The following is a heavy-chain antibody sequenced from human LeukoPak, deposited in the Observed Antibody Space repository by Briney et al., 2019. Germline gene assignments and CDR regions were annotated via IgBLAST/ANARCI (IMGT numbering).Heavy chain of an antibody. V-gene: IGHV3-23*01. CDR2: ITNSSGIT. CDR3: AKDLPGSGWSCDS. J-gene: IGHJ4*02. CDR1: GFTFSSYA. Sequence: GGSLRLSCAASGFTFSSYAMSWVRQAPGKGLEWVSAITNSSGITFHADSVKGRFTISRDNSKNTLYLEMNSLRAEDTAVYYCAKDLPGSGWSCDSWGQGTLVTVSS. D-gene: IGHD6-19*01.